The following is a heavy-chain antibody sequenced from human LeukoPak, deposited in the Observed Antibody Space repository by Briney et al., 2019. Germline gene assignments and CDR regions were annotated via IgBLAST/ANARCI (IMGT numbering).Heavy chain of an antibody. V-gene: IGHV4-39*07. Sequence: PSETLSLTCTVSDGSISSSSYYWGWIRQPPGKGLEWIGSIYYSGSTYYNPSLKSRVTISVDTSKNQFSLKLSSVTAADTAVYYCARVIRYFDWLLYDYWGQGTLVTVSS. CDR2: IYYSGST. CDR3: ARVIRYFDWLLYDY. CDR1: DGSISSSSYY. D-gene: IGHD3-9*01. J-gene: IGHJ4*02.